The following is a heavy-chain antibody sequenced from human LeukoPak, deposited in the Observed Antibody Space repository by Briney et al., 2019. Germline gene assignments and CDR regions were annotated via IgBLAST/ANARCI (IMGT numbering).Heavy chain of an antibody. D-gene: IGHD5-12*01. V-gene: IGHV3-74*01. CDR2: INERGSST. J-gene: IGHJ4*02. Sequence: GGSLRLSCAASGFDVSDTYMSWVRQAPGKGLVWVSRINERGSSTSYADSVKGRFTISRDNAKNTLYLQMNNLRADDTAVYYCAGGRLVATSKAVAIDYWGQGTLVTVSS. CDR3: AGGRLVATSKAVAIDY. CDR1: GFDVSDTY.